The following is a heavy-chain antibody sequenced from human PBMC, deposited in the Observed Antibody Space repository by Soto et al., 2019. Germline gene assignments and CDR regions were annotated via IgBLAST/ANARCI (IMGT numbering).Heavy chain of an antibody. V-gene: IGHV5-51*01. Sequence: HGESLKISCKGSAYFFTTYWIGWVRQMPGRGLEWMGLIYPGDSDTRYSPSFQGRITISADKSISTAYLQWSSLRASDSAMYYCATWPTGGWQTDYWGQGTLVTVSS. CDR3: ATWPTGGWQTDY. CDR1: AYFFTTYW. CDR2: IYPGDSDT. J-gene: IGHJ4*02. D-gene: IGHD6-19*01.